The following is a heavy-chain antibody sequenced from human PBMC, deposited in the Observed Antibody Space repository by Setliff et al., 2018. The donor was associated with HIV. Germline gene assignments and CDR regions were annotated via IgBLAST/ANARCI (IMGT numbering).Heavy chain of an antibody. J-gene: IGHJ4*02. CDR1: GDSIDDFY. Sequence: SETLSLTCTVSGDSIDDFYWSWIRQPPGQGLEWVGYSYFSGSTDYNPSLKSRVTISVDTSENQSSLKLNSVTAADTAVYYCARSGDSSGYLYYFDNWGQGTLVTVSS. V-gene: IGHV4-59*06. CDR3: ARSGDSSGYLYYFDN. D-gene: IGHD3-22*01. CDR2: SYFSGST.